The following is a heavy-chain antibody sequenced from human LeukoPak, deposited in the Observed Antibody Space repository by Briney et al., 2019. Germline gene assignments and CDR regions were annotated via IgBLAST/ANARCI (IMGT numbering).Heavy chain of an antibody. CDR1: GFTVSSDY. D-gene: IGHD3-3*01. V-gene: IGHV3-66*02. CDR3: ARDRYSTIFSG. CDR2: IYSGGDT. Sequence: GGSLRLSCAASGFTVSSDYMSWVRQAPGKGLEWVSIIYSGGDTYYADSVKGRFTISRDNSKNTLYLQMNSLRAEDTAVYYCARDRYSTIFSGWGQGTLVTVSS. J-gene: IGHJ4*02.